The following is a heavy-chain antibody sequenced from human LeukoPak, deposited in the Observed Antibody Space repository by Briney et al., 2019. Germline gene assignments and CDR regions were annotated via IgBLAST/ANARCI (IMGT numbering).Heavy chain of an antibody. Sequence: PGGSLRLSCAASGFTFSSYSMNWVRQAPGKGLEWVSSISSSSSYIYYADSVKGRFTISRDNAKNSLYLQMNSLRAEDTAVYYCARDHDPPALPSGFDYWGQGTLVTVSS. CDR3: ARDHDPPALPSGFDY. CDR2: ISSSSSYI. J-gene: IGHJ4*02. D-gene: IGHD1-1*01. CDR1: GFTFSSYS. V-gene: IGHV3-21*01.